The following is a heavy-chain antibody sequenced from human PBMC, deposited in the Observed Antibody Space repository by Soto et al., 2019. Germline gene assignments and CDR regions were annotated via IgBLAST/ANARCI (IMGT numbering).Heavy chain of an antibody. CDR1: GFTFSGSA. CDR2: IRSKANSYAT. Sequence: EVQLVESGGGLVQPGGSLKLSCAASGFTFSGSAMHWVRQASGKGLEWVGRIRSKANSYATAYAASVKGRFTISRDDSKNTAYLQMNSLKTEDTAVYYCTSSGYTSPFDYWGQGILVTVSS. D-gene: IGHD3-22*01. J-gene: IGHJ4*02. CDR3: TSSGYTSPFDY. V-gene: IGHV3-73*01.